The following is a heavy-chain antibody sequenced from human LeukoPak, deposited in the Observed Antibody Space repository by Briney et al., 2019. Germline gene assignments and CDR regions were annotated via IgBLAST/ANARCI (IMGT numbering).Heavy chain of an antibody. Sequence: GGSLRLSCAASGFTFSSYAMHWVRQAPGKGLEWVAVISYDGSNKYYEDSVKGRFTISRDNAKNSLYLQMNSLRADDTAVYYCAKELSSGYGMEVWGQGTTVIVSS. D-gene: IGHD6-19*01. V-gene: IGHV3-30-3*01. CDR3: AKELSSGYGMEV. J-gene: IGHJ6*02. CDR2: ISYDGSNK. CDR1: GFTFSSYA.